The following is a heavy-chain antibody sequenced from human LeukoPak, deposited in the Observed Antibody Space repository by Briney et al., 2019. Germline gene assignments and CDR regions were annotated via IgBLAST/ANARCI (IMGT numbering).Heavy chain of an antibody. CDR3: ARDPSLGYCSSTSCYYLSWYFDL. V-gene: IGHV4-59*12. Sequence: SETLSLTCTVSGASITSYYWSWIRRPPGKGLEWIGYVHNTGSTNYNPSLKSRLTLSIDTSKNQFSLKLSSVTAADTAVYYCARDPSLGYCSSTSCYYLSWYFDLWGRGTLVTVSS. CDR2: VHNTGST. CDR1: GASITSYY. J-gene: IGHJ2*01. D-gene: IGHD2-2*01.